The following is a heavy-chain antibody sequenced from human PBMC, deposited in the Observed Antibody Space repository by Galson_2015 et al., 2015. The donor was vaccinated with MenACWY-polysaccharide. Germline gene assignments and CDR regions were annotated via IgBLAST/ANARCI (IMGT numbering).Heavy chain of an antibody. V-gene: IGHV6-1*01. CDR2: TYYRSKWYN. D-gene: IGHD3-22*01. CDR1: GDSVSSNSAA. J-gene: IGHJ3*02. Sequence: CAISGDSVSSNSAAWNWIRQSPSRGLEWLGRTYYRSKWYNDYAVSVKSRITINPDTSKNQFSLQLNSVTPEDTAVYYCAREAQYYYDSSGYYDAFDIWGQGTMVTVSS. CDR3: AREAQYYYDSSGYYDAFDI.